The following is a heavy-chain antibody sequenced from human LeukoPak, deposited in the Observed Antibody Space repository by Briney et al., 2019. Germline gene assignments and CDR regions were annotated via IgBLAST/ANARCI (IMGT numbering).Heavy chain of an antibody. CDR2: INPNSGGT. CDR1: GYTFTGYY. CDR3: ARGVTSFGYSGYHYFDY. V-gene: IGHV1-2*02. J-gene: IGHJ4*02. D-gene: IGHD5-12*01. Sequence: ASVKVSCKASGYTFTGYYMHWVRQAPGQGLEWMGWINPNSGGTNYAQKFQGRVTMTRDMSISTAYMELSRLRSDDTAVYYCARGVTSFGYSGYHYFDYWGQGTLVTVSS.